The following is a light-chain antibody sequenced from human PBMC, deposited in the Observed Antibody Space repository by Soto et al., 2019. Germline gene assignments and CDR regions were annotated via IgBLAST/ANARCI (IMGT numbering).Light chain of an antibody. V-gene: IGKV3-20*01. CDR2: GTS. CDR3: QQYGSSIT. J-gene: IGKJ5*01. CDR1: QSVTRSY. Sequence: EIVLTQSPGTLSLSPGERATLSCRASQSVTRSYLAWYQQKPGQAPRLLIYGTSSRATGIPDRFSGSGSGTDFTLTISRLEPEDFAVFYCQQYGSSITFGQGTRLEI.